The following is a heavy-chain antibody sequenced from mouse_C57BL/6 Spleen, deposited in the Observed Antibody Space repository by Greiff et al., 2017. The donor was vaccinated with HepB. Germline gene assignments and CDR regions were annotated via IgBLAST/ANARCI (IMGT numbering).Heavy chain of an antibody. CDR2: IDPNSGGT. D-gene: IGHD2-3*01. J-gene: IGHJ3*01. Sequence: QVQLQQPGAELVKPGASVKLSCKASGYTFTSYWMHWVKQRPGRGLEWIGRIDPNSGGTKYNEKFKSKATLTVDKPSSTAYMQLSSLTSEDSAVYYCARGSTGLIYDGYYVFAYWGQGTLVTVSA. CDR1: GYTFTSYW. CDR3: ARGSTGLIYDGYYVFAY. V-gene: IGHV1-72*01.